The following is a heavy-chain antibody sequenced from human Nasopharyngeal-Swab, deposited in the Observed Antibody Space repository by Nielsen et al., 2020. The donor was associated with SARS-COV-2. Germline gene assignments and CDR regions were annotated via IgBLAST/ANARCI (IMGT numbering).Heavy chain of an antibody. D-gene: IGHD1-26*01. J-gene: IGHJ2*01. CDR3: ARAANSGDWYFDL. V-gene: IGHV4-59*13. Sequence: SETLSLTCSVSGGSISGYYWSWIRQPPEKGLEWIGYVYFSGSTNYNPSLKSRVTISVDTSKNQFSLKLTSVTAADTAVYYCARAANSGDWYFDLWGRGTLVTVSS. CDR2: VYFSGST. CDR1: GGSISGYY.